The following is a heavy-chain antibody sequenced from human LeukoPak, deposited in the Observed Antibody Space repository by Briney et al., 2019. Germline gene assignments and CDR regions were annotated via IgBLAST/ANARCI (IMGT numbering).Heavy chain of an antibody. CDR1: GGTFSSYA. Sequence: GSSVKVSCKASGGTFSSYAISWVRQAPGQGLEWMGGIIPIFGTANYAQKFQGRVTITADGSTSTAYMELSSLRSEDTAVYYCASVDCSGGSCYSFIPFDYWGQGTLVTVSS. J-gene: IGHJ4*02. CDR3: ASVDCSGGSCYSFIPFDY. CDR2: IIPIFGTA. V-gene: IGHV1-69*01. D-gene: IGHD2-15*01.